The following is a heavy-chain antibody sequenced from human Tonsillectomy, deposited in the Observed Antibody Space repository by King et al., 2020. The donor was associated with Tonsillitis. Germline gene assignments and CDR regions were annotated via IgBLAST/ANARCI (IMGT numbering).Heavy chain of an antibody. D-gene: IGHD2-2*02. V-gene: IGHV1-2*02. J-gene: IGHJ6*02. Sequence: QLVQSGAEVKKPGASVKVSCKASGYTFTGYYMHWVRQAPGQGLEWMGWINPNSGGTNYAQKLQGRVTMTRATSISTAYMELSRLRSDDTAVYYCARWDCSSTSCYTPYYYYGMDVWGQGTTVTVSS. CDR1: GYTFTGYY. CDR2: INPNSGGT. CDR3: ARWDCSSTSCYTPYYYYGMDV.